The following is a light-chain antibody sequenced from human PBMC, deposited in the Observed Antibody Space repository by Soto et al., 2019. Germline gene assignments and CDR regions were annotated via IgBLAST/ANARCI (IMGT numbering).Light chain of an antibody. J-gene: IGKJ1*01. CDR3: LLDYAYFWA. V-gene: IGKV1-6*02. CDR1: QGIRDD. CDR2: AAS. Sequence: IHITRCPSTLSASVGDRVTITCRASQGIRDDLGWYQQKPGKVPKLLIYAASTLQSGVPSRFSGSGSGRDFTLTISSLQPEDFATYYCLLDYAYFWAFGQGTKVDIK.